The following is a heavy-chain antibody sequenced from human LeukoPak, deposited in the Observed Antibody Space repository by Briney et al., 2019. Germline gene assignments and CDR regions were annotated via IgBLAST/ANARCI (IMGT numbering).Heavy chain of an antibody. Sequence: SVKVSCKASGYTFTANYMYWVRQAPGQGLEWMGRIIPILGIADYAQKFPGRVTITADKSRSTAYMELSSLRSEDTAVYYCARDGMVRGVIDYYGMDVWGQGTTVTVS. CDR2: IIPILGIA. CDR3: ARDGMVRGVIDYYGMDV. D-gene: IGHD3-10*01. V-gene: IGHV1-69*04. J-gene: IGHJ6*02. CDR1: GYTFTANY.